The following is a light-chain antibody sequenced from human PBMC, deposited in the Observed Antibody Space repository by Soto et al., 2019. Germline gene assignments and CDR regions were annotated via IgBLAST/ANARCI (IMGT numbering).Light chain of an antibody. J-gene: IGKJ1*01. CDR1: QTISSW. V-gene: IGKV1-5*03. Sequence: DIQMTQSPSTLSGSVGDRVTITCRASQTISSWLAWYQQKPGKAPKLLIYKASTLKSGVPSRFSGSGAGTEFTLTISSLQPDDCATDYCQHYNSYSEAFGQGTKVERK. CDR3: QHYNSYSEA. CDR2: KAS.